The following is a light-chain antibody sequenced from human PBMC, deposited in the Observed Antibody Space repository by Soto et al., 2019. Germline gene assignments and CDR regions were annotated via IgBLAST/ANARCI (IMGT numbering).Light chain of an antibody. Sequence: DIVLTQSPGTLSLSPGERATLSCRASQNVARNYLAWYQQRPGQAPRLLIYDASTRATGIPDRFSGSGSGTDFTLTINSLEPEDFAVYYCQHFGSSLRTFGQGTKVDIK. CDR2: DAS. V-gene: IGKV3-20*01. CDR1: QNVARNY. J-gene: IGKJ1*01. CDR3: QHFGSSLRT.